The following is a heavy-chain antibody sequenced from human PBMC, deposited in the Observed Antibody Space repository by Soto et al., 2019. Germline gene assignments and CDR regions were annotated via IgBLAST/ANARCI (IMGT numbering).Heavy chain of an antibody. D-gene: IGHD3-9*01. CDR2: INAYNGNT. CDR3: ARAQRNYDILTGPTPRVYYYRMDV. CDR1: GYTFTNYA. Sequence: ASVKVSCKASGYTFTNYAISWVRQAPGQGLEWLGWINAYNGNTKSAEKFQGRVTMTRDTSTSTVYMELSSLRSEDTAVYYCARAQRNYDILTGPTPRVYYYRMDVWGQGTTVTVSS. J-gene: IGHJ6*02. V-gene: IGHV1-18*01.